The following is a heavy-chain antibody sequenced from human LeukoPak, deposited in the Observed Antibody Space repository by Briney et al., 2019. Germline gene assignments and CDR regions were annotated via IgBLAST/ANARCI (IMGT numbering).Heavy chain of an antibody. CDR1: GFTFSHHN. CDR2: ISSSGNTI. V-gene: IGHV3-48*01. D-gene: IGHD5-18*01. CDR3: ASWGPAMVIDAFDI. Sequence: GGSLRLSCAASGFTFSHHNMNWVRQVPGKGLESVSYISSSGNTIYYADSVKGRFTISRDNAHGSLYLQMNSLRVEDTAVYYCASWGPAMVIDAFDIWGQGTMVTVSS. J-gene: IGHJ3*02.